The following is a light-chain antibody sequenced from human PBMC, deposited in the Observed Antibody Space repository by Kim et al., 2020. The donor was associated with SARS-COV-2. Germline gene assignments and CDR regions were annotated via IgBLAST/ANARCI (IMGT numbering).Light chain of an antibody. Sequence: EIVLTQSPGTLSLSPGEGATLSCRASQSVSRSYLAWYQQKPGQAPRLLIYAASTRATGIPNRFSGSGSGTDFSLTISRLEPEDFAVYYCQQYGGSPYTFGQGTKLEI. CDR2: AAS. V-gene: IGKV3-20*01. CDR1: QSVSRSY. J-gene: IGKJ2*01. CDR3: QQYGGSPYT.